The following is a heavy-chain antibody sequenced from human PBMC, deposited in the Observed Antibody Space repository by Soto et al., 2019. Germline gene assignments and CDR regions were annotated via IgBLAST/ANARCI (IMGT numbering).Heavy chain of an antibody. J-gene: IGHJ4*02. CDR1: GFTFSNAW. CDR3: TTGTPRDGYNYFDY. Sequence: GGSLRLSCAASGFTFSNAWMSWVRQAPGKGLEGVGRIKSKTDGGTTDYAAPVKGRFTISRDDSKNTLYLQMNSLKTEDTAVYYCTTGTPRDGYNYFDYWGQGTLVTVSS. CDR2: IKSKTDGGTT. V-gene: IGHV3-15*01. D-gene: IGHD5-12*01.